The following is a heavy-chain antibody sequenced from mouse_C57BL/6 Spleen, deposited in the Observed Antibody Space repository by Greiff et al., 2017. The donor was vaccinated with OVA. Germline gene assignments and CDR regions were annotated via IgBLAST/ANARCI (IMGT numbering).Heavy chain of an antibody. CDR1: GYSITSGYY. CDR2: ISYDGSN. CDR3: AREDYGSSPYYAMDY. Sequence: EVKLMESGPGLVKPSQSLSLTCSVTGYSITSGYYWNWIRQFPGNKLEWMGYISYDGSNNYNPSLKNRISITRDTSKNQFFLKLNSVTTEDTATYYGAREDYGSSPYYAMDYWGQGTSVTVSS. V-gene: IGHV3-6*01. D-gene: IGHD1-1*01. J-gene: IGHJ4*01.